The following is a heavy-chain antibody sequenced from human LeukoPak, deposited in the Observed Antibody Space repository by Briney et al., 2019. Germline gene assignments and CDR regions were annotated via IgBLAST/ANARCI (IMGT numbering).Heavy chain of an antibody. V-gene: IGHV4-61*01. CDR3: ARYNWNTWFDP. D-gene: IGHD1-1*01. CDR2: IRYSGHT. J-gene: IGHJ5*02. Sequence: SETLSLTCTVSGDSVSNDRYYWTWIRQSPGKGLEWIAYIRYSGHTNYNPSLDTRVTISLDASKNQLSLRLYSVTAADTAMYYCARYNWNTWFDPWGQGALVTVSS. CDR1: GDSVSNDRYY.